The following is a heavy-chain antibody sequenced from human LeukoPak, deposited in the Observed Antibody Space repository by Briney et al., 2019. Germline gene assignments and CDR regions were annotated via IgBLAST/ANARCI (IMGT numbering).Heavy chain of an antibody. CDR2: TYERGST. J-gene: IGHJ4*02. V-gene: IGHV4-59*01. Sequence: PSETLSLTCTVPGGSISSYYWCWIRQPPGRGRGWVGDTYERGSTNYIPSLKRRVTISADTSKNQFSLKLSSVTAADTAVYYCSRDVASYAFDIWGQGTRDTVSS. CDR3: SRDVASYAFDI. CDR1: GGSISSYY. D-gene: IGHD2-8*01.